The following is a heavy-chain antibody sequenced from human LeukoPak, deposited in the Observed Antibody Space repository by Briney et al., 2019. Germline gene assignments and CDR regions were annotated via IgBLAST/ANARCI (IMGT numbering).Heavy chain of an antibody. D-gene: IGHD3-22*01. V-gene: IGHV4-34*01. Sequence: SETLSLTCAVYGGSFSGYYWSWIRQPPGKGLEWIGEINHSGSTNYNPSLKSRVTISVDTSKNQFSLKLSSVTAADTAVYYCARGEYYYDSSGLKGGDYYYYYGMDVWGQGTSVTVSS. CDR2: INHSGST. CDR1: GGSFSGYY. CDR3: ARGEYYYDSSGLKGGDYYYYYGMDV. J-gene: IGHJ6*02.